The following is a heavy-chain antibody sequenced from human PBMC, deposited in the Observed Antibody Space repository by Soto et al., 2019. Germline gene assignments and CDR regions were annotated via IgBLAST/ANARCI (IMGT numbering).Heavy chain of an antibody. J-gene: IGHJ5*02. CDR3: APMASNWFDP. CDR1: GLTFSSYG. CDR2: IWYDGSNK. D-gene: IGHD3-10*01. V-gene: IGHV3-33*01. Sequence: QVQLVESGGGVVQPGRSLRLSCAASGLTFSSYGMHWVRQAPGKGLEWVAVIWYDGSNKYYADSVKGRFTISRDNSKNTLYLQMNSLRAEDTAVYYCAPMASNWFDPWGQGTLVTVSS.